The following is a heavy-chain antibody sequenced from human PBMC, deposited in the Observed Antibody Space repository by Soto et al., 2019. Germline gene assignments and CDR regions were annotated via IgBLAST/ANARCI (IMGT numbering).Heavy chain of an antibody. D-gene: IGHD1-26*01. Sequence: EVPLLESGGGLVQPGGSLRLSCAASGFTFSSYAMSWVRQAPGKGLEWVSAISGSGGSTYYADSVKGRFTISRDNYKNTLYLQMNSLRAEDTAVYYCAKDRRVVGATNSYYYYYGMDVWGQGTTVTVSS. CDR1: GFTFSSYA. J-gene: IGHJ6*02. CDR3: AKDRRVVGATNSYYYYYGMDV. V-gene: IGHV3-23*01. CDR2: ISGSGGST.